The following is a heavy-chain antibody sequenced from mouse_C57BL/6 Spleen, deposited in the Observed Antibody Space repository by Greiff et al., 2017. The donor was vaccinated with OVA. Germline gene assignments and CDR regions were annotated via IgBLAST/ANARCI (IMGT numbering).Heavy chain of an antibody. CDR1: GHSFTDYN. CDR3: ARGGVYAMDY. V-gene: IGHV1-39*01. CDR2: INPNYGTT. Sequence: EVQVVESGPELVKPGASVKISCKASGHSFTDYNMKWVKQSPGKSLEWIGVINPNYGTTSYNQKFKGKATLTVDQPSSTAYIKLNSLTSEDSAIYYCARGGVYAMDYWGQGTSVTVAS. J-gene: IGHJ4*01.